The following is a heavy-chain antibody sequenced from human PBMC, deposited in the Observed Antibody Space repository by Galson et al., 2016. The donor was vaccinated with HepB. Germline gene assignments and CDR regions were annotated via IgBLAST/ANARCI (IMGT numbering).Heavy chain of an antibody. CDR1: GYNFTTYW. D-gene: IGHD5-18*01. Sequence: QSGADVKKPGESLEISCKTSGYNFTTYWIGWVRQMPGKGLEWLGIIYPGDSDTRYGPSFQGQVTISADKSISTAYLQWSSLRASDTAVYYCARQVTEYYFDFWGQGTLVTVSS. CDR2: IYPGDSDT. J-gene: IGHJ4*02. V-gene: IGHV5-51*01. CDR3: ARQVTEYYFDF.